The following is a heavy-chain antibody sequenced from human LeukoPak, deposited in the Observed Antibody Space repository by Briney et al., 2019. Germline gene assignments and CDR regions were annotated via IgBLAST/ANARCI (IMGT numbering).Heavy chain of an antibody. CDR1: GFTFSSYG. CDR2: ISYDGSNE. V-gene: IGHV3-30*18. J-gene: IGHJ4*02. D-gene: IGHD2-15*01. CDR3: AKGHCSGGSCYFDY. Sequence: GGSLRLSCAASGFTFSSYGMHWVRQAPGKGLEWVAVISYDGSNEYYADSVKGRFTISRDNSKNTLYLQMNSLRAEDTAVYYCAKGHCSGGSCYFDYWGQGTLVTVSS.